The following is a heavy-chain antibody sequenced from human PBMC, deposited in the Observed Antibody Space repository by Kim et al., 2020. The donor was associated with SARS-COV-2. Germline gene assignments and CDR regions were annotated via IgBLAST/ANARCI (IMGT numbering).Heavy chain of an antibody. J-gene: IGHJ5*02. D-gene: IGHD2-15*01. V-gene: IGHV1-3*01. CDR1: GYTFTNYA. CDR2: INAANGNT. Sequence: ASVKVSCKASGYTFTNYAVHWVRQAPGERLEWMGWINAANGNTKYSQTLQGRVSLSRDSSASIAYMELSSLRSEDTAVYYCARDCSGGSCPVSFDPWGQGTLVTVSS. CDR3: ARDCSGGSCPVSFDP.